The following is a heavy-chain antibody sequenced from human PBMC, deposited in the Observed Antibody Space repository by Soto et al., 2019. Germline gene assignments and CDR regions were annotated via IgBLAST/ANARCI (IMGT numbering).Heavy chain of an antibody. Sequence: GGSLRLSCAASGFTFDDYAMHWVRQAPGKGLEWVSGISWNSGSIGYADSVKGRFTISRDNAKNSLYLQMNSLRAEDTALYYCAKDTGKINYDILTGYYNPFYYYYYMDVWGKGTTVTVSS. CDR1: GFTFDDYA. V-gene: IGHV3-9*01. CDR3: AKDTGKINYDILTGYYNPFYYYYYMDV. J-gene: IGHJ6*03. CDR2: ISWNSGSI. D-gene: IGHD3-9*01.